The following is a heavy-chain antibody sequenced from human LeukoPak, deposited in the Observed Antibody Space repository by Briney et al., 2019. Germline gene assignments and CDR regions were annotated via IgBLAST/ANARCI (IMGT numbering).Heavy chain of an antibody. V-gene: IGHV4-39*01. D-gene: IGHD5-18*01. CDR1: GGYISSRRAY. J-gene: IGHJ4*02. CDR3: VSPRGFSYGYFDY. CDR2: IYYSKNT. Sequence: SETLSLTCTVSGGYISSRRAYWGWIRQPPGKGLEWIGSIYYSKNTYYNPSLKSRVTISADTSKNQFSLTLGSVSATDTAVYYCVSPRGFSYGYFDYWGQGTLVTVSS.